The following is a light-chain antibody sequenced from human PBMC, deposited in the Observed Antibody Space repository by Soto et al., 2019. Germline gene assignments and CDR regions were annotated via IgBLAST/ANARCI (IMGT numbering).Light chain of an antibody. J-gene: IGKJ1*01. CDR3: QQLNTYPPWT. Sequence: DIQLTQSPSFLSASVGDRVTITCRASQGISSYLAWYQQKPGKAPELLIYAASTLQSGVPSRFSGSVSVTDFTLTISSLQPEDSATYYCQQLNTYPPWTFGQGTKVEIK. CDR2: AAS. V-gene: IGKV1-9*01. CDR1: QGISSY.